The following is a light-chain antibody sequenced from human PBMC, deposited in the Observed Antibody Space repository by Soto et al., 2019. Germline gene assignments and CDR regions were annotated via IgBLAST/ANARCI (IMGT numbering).Light chain of an antibody. J-gene: IGKJ3*01. CDR2: GAS. CDR3: QQYGSSPPFT. CDR1: QSVSSSY. Sequence: EIVLTQSPGTLSLSPGERATLSCRASQSVSSSYLAWYQQKPGQAPRLLIYGASSRATGIPDRFSGSGSGADFALTISRLEPEDGAVYYWQQYGSSPPFTFGPGTKVYIK. V-gene: IGKV3-20*01.